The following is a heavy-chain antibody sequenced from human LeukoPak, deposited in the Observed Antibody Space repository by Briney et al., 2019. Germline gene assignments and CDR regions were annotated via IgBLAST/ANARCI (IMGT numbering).Heavy chain of an antibody. CDR2: ISSSSGYI. CDR3: ARDSAGSTYYPYNWFDP. CDR1: GFTFSSYA. Sequence: PGRSLRLSCAASGFTFSSYAMHWVRQAPGKGLEWVSSISSSSGYIYYADSVKGRFTISRDNAKNSLYLQMNSLRAEDTAVYYCARDSAGSTYYPYNWFDPWGQGTLVTVSS. J-gene: IGHJ5*02. V-gene: IGHV3-21*01. D-gene: IGHD3-3*01.